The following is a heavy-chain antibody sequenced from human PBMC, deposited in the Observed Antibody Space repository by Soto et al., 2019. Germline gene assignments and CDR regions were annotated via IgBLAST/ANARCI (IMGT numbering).Heavy chain of an antibody. V-gene: IGHV4-59*01. Sequence: SATLSLTCTVSGGSISSSYWSWIRQPPGKGLEWIAYIYYSGSTNYNPSLKSRVTISVDTSKNQFSLKLTSVTAADTAVYYCARYPIDYYDSSGSPWSQGTLVTVSS. J-gene: IGHJ5*02. CDR2: IYYSGST. CDR1: GGSISSSY. D-gene: IGHD3-22*01. CDR3: ARYPIDYYDSSGSP.